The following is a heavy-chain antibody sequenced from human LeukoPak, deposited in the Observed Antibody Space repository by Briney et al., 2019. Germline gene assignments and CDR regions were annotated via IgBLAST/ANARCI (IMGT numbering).Heavy chain of an antibody. J-gene: IGHJ5*02. CDR1: GGSISSGSYY. CDR2: IYYSGST. V-gene: IGHV4-39*01. D-gene: IGHD6-13*01. CDR3: ASVAAAGSRWFDP. Sequence: SETLSLTCTVSGGSISSGSYYWGWIRPPPGKGLEWNGSIYYSGSTYYNPSLKSRVTISVDTSKNQFSLKLSSVTAADTAVYYCASVAAAGSRWFDPWGQGTLVTVSS.